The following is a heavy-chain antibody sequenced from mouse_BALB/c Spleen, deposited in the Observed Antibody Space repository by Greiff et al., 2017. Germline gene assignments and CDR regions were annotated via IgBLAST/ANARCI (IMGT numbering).Heavy chain of an antibody. J-gene: IGHJ3*01. CDR1: GYTFTSYW. CDR2: INPSTGYT. V-gene: IGHV1-7*01. Sequence: QVQLKQSGAELAKPGASVKMSCKASGYTFTSYWMHWVKQRPGQGLEWIGYINPSTGYTEYNQKFKDKATSTADKSSSTAYMQLSSLTSEDSAVYYCARRDGNYGFAYWGQGTLVTVSA. CDR3: ARRDGNYGFAY. D-gene: IGHD2-1*01.